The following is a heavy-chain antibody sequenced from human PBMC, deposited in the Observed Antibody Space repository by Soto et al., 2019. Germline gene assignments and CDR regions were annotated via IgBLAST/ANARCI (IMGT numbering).Heavy chain of an antibody. Sequence: PGGSLRLSCAASGFTFSSYSMNWVRQAPGKGLEWVSSISSSSSYIYYADSVKGRFTISRDNAKNSLYLQMNSLRAEDTAVYYCARVPDTAMAQYYFDYWGQGTLVTVSS. CDR3: ARVPDTAMAQYYFDY. D-gene: IGHD5-18*01. CDR2: ISSSSSYI. CDR1: GFTFSSYS. J-gene: IGHJ4*02. V-gene: IGHV3-21*01.